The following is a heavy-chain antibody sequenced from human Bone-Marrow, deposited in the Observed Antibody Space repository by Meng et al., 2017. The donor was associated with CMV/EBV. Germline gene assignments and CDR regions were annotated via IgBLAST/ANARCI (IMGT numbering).Heavy chain of an antibody. CDR1: GYTFTNYG. CDR2: IIPIFGTA. CDR3: ARVIVVVPAALTNPRYYYYGMDV. Sequence: SVKVSCKATGYTFTNYGISWVRQAPGQGLEWMGGIIPIFGTANYAQKFQGRVTITTDESTSTAYMELSSLRSEDTAVYYCARVIVVVPAALTNPRYYYYGMDVWGQGTTVTVSS. J-gene: IGHJ6*02. D-gene: IGHD2-2*01. V-gene: IGHV1-69*05.